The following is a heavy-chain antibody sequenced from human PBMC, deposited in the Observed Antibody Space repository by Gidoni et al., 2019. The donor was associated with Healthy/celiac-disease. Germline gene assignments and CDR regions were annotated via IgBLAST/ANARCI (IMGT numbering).Heavy chain of an antibody. CDR3: ARHEDSSGYYHWFDP. CDR1: GGAISSSSYY. CDR2: IYYSGST. D-gene: IGHD3-22*01. V-gene: IGHV4-39*01. J-gene: IGHJ5*02. Sequence: QLQLQESGPGLVKPSETLSLTCTVSGGAISSSSYYWGWIRQPPGKGLEWIGSIYYSGSTYYNPSLKIRVTISGDTSKNQFSLKLSSVTAADTAVYYCARHEDSSGYYHWFDPWGQGTLVTVSS.